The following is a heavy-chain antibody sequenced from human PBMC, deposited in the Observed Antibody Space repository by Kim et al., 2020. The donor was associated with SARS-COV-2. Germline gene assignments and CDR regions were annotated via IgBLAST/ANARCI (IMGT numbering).Heavy chain of an antibody. V-gene: IGHV3-48*03. Sequence: GGSLRLSCAASGFSFSNYDMNWVRQAPGKGLEWVSYISSSGNNIYYADSVKGRFTISRDNAKNSLYLQMNSLRAEDTALYYCARSHPDNWGQGTLVTVSS. CDR3: ARSHPDN. CDR2: ISSSGNNI. CDR1: GFSFSNYD. J-gene: IGHJ4*02.